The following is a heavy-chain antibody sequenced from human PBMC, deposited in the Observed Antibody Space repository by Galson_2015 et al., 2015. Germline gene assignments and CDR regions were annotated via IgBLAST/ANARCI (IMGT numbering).Heavy chain of an antibody. D-gene: IGHD3-22*01. Sequence: SLRLSCAASGFTFSSYGMHWVRQAPGKGLEWVAVISYDGSNKYYADSVKGRFTISRDNSKNTLYLQMNSLRAGDTAVYYCAKDWPAKEFGGYANWGQGTLVTVSS. V-gene: IGHV3-30*18. CDR2: ISYDGSNK. CDR1: GFTFSSYG. J-gene: IGHJ4*02. CDR3: AKDWPAKEFGGYAN.